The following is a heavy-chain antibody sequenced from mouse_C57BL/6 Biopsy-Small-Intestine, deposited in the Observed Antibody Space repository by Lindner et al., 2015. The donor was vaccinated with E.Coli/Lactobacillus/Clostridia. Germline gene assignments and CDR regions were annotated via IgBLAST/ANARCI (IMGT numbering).Heavy chain of an antibody. CDR1: GYTFTIYW. D-gene: IGHD2-1*01. J-gene: IGHJ4*01. V-gene: IGHV1-52*01. CDR3: ARGDGNYEDYAMDY. CDR2: IDPSDSET. Sequence: VQLQESGAEMVRPGASVKLSCKASGYTFTIYWMHWVKQRPGQGLEWIGKIDPSDSETHYSQEFKDKATLTVDKSSSTAYMQLNSLTSEDSAVYYCARGDGNYEDYAMDYWGQGTSVTVS.